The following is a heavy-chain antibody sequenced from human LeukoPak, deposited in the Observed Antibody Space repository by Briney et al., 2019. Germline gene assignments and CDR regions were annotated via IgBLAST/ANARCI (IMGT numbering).Heavy chain of an antibody. CDR1: AFTFSTYW. J-gene: IGHJ5*02. D-gene: IGHD4-23*01. Sequence: GGSLRLSCATTAFTFSTYWMHWVRQAPGKGLVWVSRINSDGTSTMYADSVKGRFTISRDNSKNTLYLQMNSLRADDTAVYYCAKDERATVAHTWFDPWGQGTLVTVSS. CDR3: AKDERATVAHTWFDP. CDR2: INSDGTST. V-gene: IGHV3-74*03.